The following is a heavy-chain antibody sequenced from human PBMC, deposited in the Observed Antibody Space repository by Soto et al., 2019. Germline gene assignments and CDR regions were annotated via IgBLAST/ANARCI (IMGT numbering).Heavy chain of an antibody. V-gene: IGHV5-51*01. CDR1: GSTFSTYW. J-gene: IGHJ6*02. Sequence: GESLKISCQSSGSTFSTYWVAWVRQRPGKALEWLGLIYPDDSDTRYNPSFRGQVTISAEKSSSTIFLQWSSLKASDTAMYYCARQYYYHSSGYYYYYSGMAVWGQGTTVTVS. CDR3: ARQYYYHSSGYYYYYSGMAV. CDR2: IYPDDSDT. D-gene: IGHD3-22*01.